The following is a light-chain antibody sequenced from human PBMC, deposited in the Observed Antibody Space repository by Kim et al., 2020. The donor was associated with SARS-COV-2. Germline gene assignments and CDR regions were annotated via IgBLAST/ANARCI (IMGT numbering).Light chain of an antibody. CDR3: YSRESSGNHCI. CDR1: SLRSYY. CDR2: GKY. V-gene: IGLV3-19*01. J-gene: IGLJ2*01. Sequence: SSELTQDPAVSVALGQTVRITCHGDSLRSYYASWFQQKPGQAPIFVFYGKYNRPSGNPDRFSGSYSGNTASLTITAAQAEDEADYYCYSRESSGNHCIFG.